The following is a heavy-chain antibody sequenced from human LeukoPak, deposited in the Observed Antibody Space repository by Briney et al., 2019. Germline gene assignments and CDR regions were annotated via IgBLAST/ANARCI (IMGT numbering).Heavy chain of an antibody. J-gene: IGHJ4*02. V-gene: IGHV1-69*06. CDR2: IIPMYDKT. CDR3: ARDRDYYYGSGSYFYY. Sequence: SVKVSCKASGGTFSSYALNWVRQAPGQGREWMGEIIPMYDKTNYAQKFHGRVTITADKSTSTAYMELTSLRSDDSAVYYCARDRDYYYGSGSYFYYWGQGTPVTVSS. D-gene: IGHD3-10*01. CDR1: GGTFSSYA.